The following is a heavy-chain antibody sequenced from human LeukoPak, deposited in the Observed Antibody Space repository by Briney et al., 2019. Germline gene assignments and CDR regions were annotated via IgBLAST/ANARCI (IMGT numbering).Heavy chain of an antibody. V-gene: IGHV4-31*03. Sequence: SQTLSLTCTVSGGSISSGGYYWSWIRQHPGKGLEWIGYIYYSGSTYYNPSLKSRVTISVDTSKHQFSLKLSSVTAADTAVYYCAGVDSSNYYDSSGYYLPYFDYWGQGTLVTVSS. CDR1: GGSISSGGYY. J-gene: IGHJ4*02. CDR2: IYYSGST. D-gene: IGHD3-22*01. CDR3: AGVDSSNYYDSSGYYLPYFDY.